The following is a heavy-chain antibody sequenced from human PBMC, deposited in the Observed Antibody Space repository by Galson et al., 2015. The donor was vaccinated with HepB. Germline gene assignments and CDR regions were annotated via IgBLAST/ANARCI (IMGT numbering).Heavy chain of an antibody. CDR1: GYTLTELS. V-gene: IGHV1-24*01. CDR2: FDPEDGET. CDR3: ATDLIEEVRGGRVYYMDV. D-gene: IGHD3-10*01. J-gene: IGHJ6*03. Sequence: SVKVSCKVSGYTLTELSMHWVRQAPGKGLEWMGGFDPEDGETIYAQKFQGRVTMTEDTSTDTAYMELSSLRSEDTAVYYCATDLIEEVRGGRVYYMDVWAKGPRSPSP.